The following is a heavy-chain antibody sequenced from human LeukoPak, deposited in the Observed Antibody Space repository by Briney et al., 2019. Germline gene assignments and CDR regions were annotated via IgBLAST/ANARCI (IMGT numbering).Heavy chain of an antibody. CDR3: ARVSPNVRAFDI. CDR1: GGSISSGSYY. D-gene: IGHD4/OR15-4a*01. Sequence: SETLSLTCTVSGGSISSGSYYWSWIRQPAGKGLEWIGRIYTSGSTNYNPSLKSRVTISVDSSKNQFSLKLSSVTAADTAVYYCARVSPNVRAFDIWGQGTMVTVSS. J-gene: IGHJ3*02. CDR2: IYTSGST. V-gene: IGHV4-61*02.